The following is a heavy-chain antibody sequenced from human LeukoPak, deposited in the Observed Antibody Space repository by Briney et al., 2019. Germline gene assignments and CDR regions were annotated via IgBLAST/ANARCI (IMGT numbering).Heavy chain of an antibody. CDR3: AKAPVTSCRGAFCYPFDY. J-gene: IGHJ4*02. CDR1: ESSFSTYG. V-gene: IGHV3-30*02. D-gene: IGHD2-15*01. Sequence: GGSLRLSCEASESSFSTYGMHWVRQAPGKGLEWVAFIRYDSSSRFYTDSVKGRFTISRDNSKNTLYLQMNSLRAEDTAVYYCAKAPVTSCRGAFCYPFDYWGQGTLVTVSS. CDR2: IRYDSSSR.